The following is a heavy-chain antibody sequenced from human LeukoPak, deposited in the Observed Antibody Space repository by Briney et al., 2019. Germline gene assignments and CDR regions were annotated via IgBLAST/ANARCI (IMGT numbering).Heavy chain of an antibody. V-gene: IGHV4-38-2*02. CDR1: GYSISSGYF. Sequence: SATLSLTCTVSGYSISSGYFWGWVRQTPGRALEWIGSINHSGSTYYNPSLKGRVTISVDTSKNQIFLRLSTVTAADTGVYYCARDPPNGDSGYWGQGTLVTVSS. CDR3: ARDPPNGDSGY. CDR2: INHSGST. J-gene: IGHJ4*02. D-gene: IGHD4-17*01.